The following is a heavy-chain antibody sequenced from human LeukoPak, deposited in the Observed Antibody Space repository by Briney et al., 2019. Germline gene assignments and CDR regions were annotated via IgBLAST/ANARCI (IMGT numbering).Heavy chain of an antibody. Sequence: GGSLRLSCAASGFTFDDYGMSWVRQAPGKGLEWVSGINWNGGSTGYADSVKGRFTISRDNAKNSLYLQMNSLRAEDTALYYCARGGYEQLVGGGAIDYWGQGTLVTVSS. D-gene: IGHD6-6*01. V-gene: IGHV3-20*04. CDR2: INWNGGST. CDR1: GFTFDDYG. J-gene: IGHJ4*02. CDR3: ARGGYEQLVGGGAIDY.